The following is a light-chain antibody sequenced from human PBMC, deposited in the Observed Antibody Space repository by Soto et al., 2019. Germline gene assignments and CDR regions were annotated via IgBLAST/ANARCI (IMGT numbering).Light chain of an antibody. J-gene: IGLJ2*01. CDR2: GNN. CDR3: SSYTSSSTLL. CDR1: SSNIGSNT. Sequence: QSVLTQPPSASGTPGQRVTISCSGSSSNIGSNTVNWYQQLPGTAPKFLIYGNNQRPSGVPDRFSGSKSGTSASLAISGLQAEDEADYYCSSYTSSSTLLFGGGTKLTVL. V-gene: IGLV1-44*01.